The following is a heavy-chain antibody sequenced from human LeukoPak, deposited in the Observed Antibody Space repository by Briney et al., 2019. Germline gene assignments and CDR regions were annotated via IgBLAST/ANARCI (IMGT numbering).Heavy chain of an antibody. CDR3: ASYCSSTSCYSGGNWFDP. D-gene: IGHD2-2*01. V-gene: IGHV1-69*05. J-gene: IGHJ5*02. CDR2: IIPIFGTA. Sequence: APVKVSCKASGGTFSSYAISWVRQAPGQGLEWMGGIIPIFGTANYAQKFQGRVTITTDESTGTAYMELSSLRSEDTAVYYCASYCSSTSCYSGGNWFDPWGQGTLVTVSS. CDR1: GGTFSSYA.